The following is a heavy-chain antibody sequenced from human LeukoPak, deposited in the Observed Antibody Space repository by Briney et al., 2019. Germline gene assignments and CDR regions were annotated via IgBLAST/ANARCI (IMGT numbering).Heavy chain of an antibody. CDR2: INPNSGGT. J-gene: IGHJ4*02. CDR1: GYTFTDYY. CDR3: LRGRDFDY. V-gene: IGHV1-2*02. Sequence: GASVTVSFKASGYTFTDYYMHWVRQAPGQGLEWMGWINPNSGGTKCAQKFQGRVTMTRDTSISTAYMELSSLRSDDTAVYYCLRGRDFDYWGQGTLVTVSS.